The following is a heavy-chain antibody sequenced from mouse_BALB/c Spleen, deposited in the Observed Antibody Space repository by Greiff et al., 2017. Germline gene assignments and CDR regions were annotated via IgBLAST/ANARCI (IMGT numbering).Heavy chain of an antibody. D-gene: IGHD2-4*01. CDR3: TMISYAMDY. Sequence: QVQLKQPGAELVKPGASVKLSCKASGYTFTSYYMYWVKQRPGQGLEWIGGINPSNGGTNFNEKFKSKATLTVDKSSSTAYMQLSSLTSDDSAVYYCTMISYAMDYWGQGTSVTVSS. V-gene: IGHV1S81*02. CDR1: GYTFTSYY. J-gene: IGHJ4*01. CDR2: INPSNGGT.